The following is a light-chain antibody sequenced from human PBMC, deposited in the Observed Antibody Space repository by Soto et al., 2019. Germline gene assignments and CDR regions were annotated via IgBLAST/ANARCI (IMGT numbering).Light chain of an antibody. V-gene: IGLV2-14*01. Sequence: QSVLAQPASVSGSPGQSITISCTGSSRDIGAYNYVSWFQQYPGKAPKLIISEVSNRPSGVSNRFSGSNSGTAASLTISGLQTEDEADYFCFSFTTDWTHVFGTGTKVTVL. CDR3: FSFTTDWTHV. CDR1: SRDIGAYNY. CDR2: EVS. J-gene: IGLJ1*01.